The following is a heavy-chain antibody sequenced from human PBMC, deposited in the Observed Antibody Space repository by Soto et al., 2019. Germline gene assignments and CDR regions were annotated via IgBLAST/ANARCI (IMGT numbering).Heavy chain of an antibody. Sequence: SETLSLTCAVYGGSFSGYYWSWIRQPPGKGLEWIGEINHSGSTNYNPSLKRRVTISVDTSKNQFSLKLSSVTAADTAVYYCASGVAAPSLGMDVWGQGTTVTVSS. J-gene: IGHJ6*02. D-gene: IGHD6-13*01. CDR3: ASGVAAPSLGMDV. CDR1: GGSFSGYY. V-gene: IGHV4-34*01. CDR2: INHSGST.